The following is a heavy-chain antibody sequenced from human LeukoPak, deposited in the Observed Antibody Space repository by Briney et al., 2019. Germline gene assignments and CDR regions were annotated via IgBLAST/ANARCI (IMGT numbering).Heavy chain of an antibody. Sequence: QAGGSLRLSCAASGFTVSNNYMSWVRQAPGKGLEWVSVIYSAGTTYYADSVKGRFTISRQNPENTLFLQMNSLRPEDTAVYYCARDIHPHEWLVLLLWGQGTLVTVSS. J-gene: IGHJ4*02. V-gene: IGHV3-53*04. CDR1: GFTVSNNY. D-gene: IGHD6-19*01. CDR3: ARDIHPHEWLVLLL. CDR2: IYSAGTT.